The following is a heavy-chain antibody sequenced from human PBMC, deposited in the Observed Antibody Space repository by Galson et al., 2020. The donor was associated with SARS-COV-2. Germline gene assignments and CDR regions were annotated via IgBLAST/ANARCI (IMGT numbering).Heavy chain of an antibody. CDR2: LSGGSGDI. CDR3: AKGGRYNEDEFLFDY. J-gene: IGHJ4*02. CDR1: GFTFSDYG. D-gene: IGHD3-9*01. V-gene: IGHV3-23*01. Sequence: GGSLRLSCAASGFTFSDYGMSWVRQTPGKGLEWVSGLSGGSGDIYFRDSMKGRFTISRDNPKKTLYLQMNSLRAEDTALYYCAKGGRYNEDEFLFDYWGQGTLVTVSS.